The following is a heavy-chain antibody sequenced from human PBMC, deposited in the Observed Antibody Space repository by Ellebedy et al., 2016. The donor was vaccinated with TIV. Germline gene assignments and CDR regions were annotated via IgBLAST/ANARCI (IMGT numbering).Heavy chain of an antibody. J-gene: IGHJ3*02. D-gene: IGHD3-16*01. V-gene: IGHV1-18*01. CDR2: TGNT. CDR3: ATRGGVEGGDDAFDI. CDR1: GYTFSNYA. Sequence: ASVKVSXKASGYTFSNYAITWVRQAPGQGLEWMGYTGNTDYAQKFQGRVTMTTDTSTSTAYMELRSLRTDDTAVYYCATRGGVEGGDDAFDIWGQGTMVTVSS.